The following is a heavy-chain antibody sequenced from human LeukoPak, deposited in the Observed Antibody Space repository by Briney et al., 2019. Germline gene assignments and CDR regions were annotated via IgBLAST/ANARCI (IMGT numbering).Heavy chain of an antibody. J-gene: IGHJ6*02. V-gene: IGHV4-59*01. CDR3: ARASYSGYDYRYYYYGMDV. CDR1: GGSISIYH. D-gene: IGHD5-12*01. Sequence: SETLSLMCTVSGGSISIYHWSWIRHPPGEGLEWIGYIYYSGSTNYNPSLKSRVTISVDTSKNQFSLKLSSVTAADTGVYYCARASYSGYDYRYYYYGMDVWGQGTTVTVSS. CDR2: IYYSGST.